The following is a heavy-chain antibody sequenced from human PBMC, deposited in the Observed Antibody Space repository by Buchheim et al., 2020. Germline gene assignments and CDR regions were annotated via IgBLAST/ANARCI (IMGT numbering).Heavy chain of an antibody. CDR3: AKIKMESYYYYYGMDV. CDR1: GFTFSSYG. J-gene: IGHJ6*02. V-gene: IGHV3-30*18. CDR2: ISYDGSNK. D-gene: IGHD5-24*01. Sequence: QVQLVESGGGVVQPGRSLRLSCAASGFTFSSYGMHWVRQAPGKGLEWVAVISYDGSNKYYADSVKGRFTISRDNSKNTLYLQMNSLRAEDTAVYYCAKIKMESYYYYYGMDVWGQGTT.